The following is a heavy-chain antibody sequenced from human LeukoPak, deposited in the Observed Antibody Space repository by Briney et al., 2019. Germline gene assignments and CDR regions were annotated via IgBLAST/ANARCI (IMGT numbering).Heavy chain of an antibody. J-gene: IGHJ4*02. V-gene: IGHV1-46*01. Sequence: ASVKVSCKASGYTFTNYYMHWVRQAPGQGLEWMGIINPSGGSTSYAQKFQGRVTMTRDTSTSTVYMELSSLRSEDTAVHYCARGVVGDNPHDYWGQGTLVTVSS. CDR1: GYTFTNYY. D-gene: IGHD1-26*01. CDR3: ARGVVGDNPHDY. CDR2: INPSGGST.